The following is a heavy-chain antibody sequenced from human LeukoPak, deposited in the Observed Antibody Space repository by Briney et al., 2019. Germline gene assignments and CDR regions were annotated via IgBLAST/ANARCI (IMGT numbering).Heavy chain of an antibody. CDR1: GGTFSSYA. CDR3: ARVRDGYNDAYDI. D-gene: IGHD5-24*01. J-gene: IGHJ3*02. Sequence: ASVKVSCKASGGTFSSYAISWVRQAPGQGLEWMGGIIPIFGTANYAQKFQGRVTITADESTSTAYMELSSLRSEDTAVYYCARVRDGYNDAYDIWGQGTMVTVTS. CDR2: IIPIFGTA. V-gene: IGHV1-69*13.